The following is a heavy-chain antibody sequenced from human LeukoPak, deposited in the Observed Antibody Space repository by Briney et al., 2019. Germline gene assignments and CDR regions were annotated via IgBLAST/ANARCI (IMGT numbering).Heavy chain of an antibody. CDR2: ISTSSDST. D-gene: IGHD4/OR15-4a*01. CDR1: GFTFSNYA. Sequence: GGSLRLSCVMSGFTFSNYAMNWVRQAPGKGLEWVSDISTSSDSTYHIESVRGRFTISRDNSKNTLYLQMNSLRVDDTAVYYCASGLYGGVFDNWGQGTLVTASS. J-gene: IGHJ4*02. V-gene: IGHV3-23*01. CDR3: ASGLYGGVFDN.